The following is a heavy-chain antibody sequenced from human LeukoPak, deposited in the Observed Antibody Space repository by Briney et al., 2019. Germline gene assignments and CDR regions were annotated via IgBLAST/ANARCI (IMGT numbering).Heavy chain of an antibody. D-gene: IGHD6-19*01. V-gene: IGHV3-33*01. CDR2: TWYDGSNK. CDR1: GFTFNSYS. Sequence: PGGSLRLSCAASGFTFNSYSMHWVRQARGKGLEGVARTWYDGSNKYYADSVKGRFTISRDNSKNTLYLQMNSLRAEDTAVYYCAREGPRRHAAVAADHYWGQGILVTVSS. CDR3: AREGPRRHAAVAADHY. J-gene: IGHJ4*02.